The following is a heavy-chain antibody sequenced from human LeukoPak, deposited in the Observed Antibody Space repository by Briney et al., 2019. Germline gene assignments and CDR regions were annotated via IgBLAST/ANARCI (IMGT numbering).Heavy chain of an antibody. Sequence: SVKVSCKASGGTFSSYAISWVRQAPGQGLEWMGRIIPILGIANYAQKFQGRVTITADESTSTAYMELSSLRSEDTAVYYCARDFTMIKRPLPDYWGQGTLVTVSS. D-gene: IGHD3-22*01. CDR1: GGTFSSYA. J-gene: IGHJ4*02. CDR2: IIPILGIA. CDR3: ARDFTMIKRPLPDY. V-gene: IGHV1-69*04.